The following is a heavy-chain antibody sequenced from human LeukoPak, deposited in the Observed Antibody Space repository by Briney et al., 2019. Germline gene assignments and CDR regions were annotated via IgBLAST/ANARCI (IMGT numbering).Heavy chain of an antibody. CDR1: GFPFSDFS. J-gene: IGHJ4*02. CDR2: TNSGGTST. D-gene: IGHD2-8*01. Sequence: GGSLRLSCATSGFPFSDFSMSWVRQAPGKGLEWISTTNSGGTSTSYAESVKGRFTISRDNSKNTLYLQMISLGVEDTAVYYCAKQSYARSLGEGGPGTLVSVSS. V-gene: IGHV3-23*01. CDR3: AKQSYARSLGE.